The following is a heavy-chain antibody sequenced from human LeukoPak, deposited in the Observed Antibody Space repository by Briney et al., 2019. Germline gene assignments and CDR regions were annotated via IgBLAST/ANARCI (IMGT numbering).Heavy chain of an antibody. CDR3: ARATSSGSERVGYYFDY. J-gene: IGHJ4*02. CDR1: GYTFTGYY. V-gene: IGHV1-2*06. CDR2: INPNSGGT. D-gene: IGHD1-26*01. Sequence: ASVKVSXKTSGYTFTGYYMHWVRQAPGQGLEWMGRINPNSGGTNYAQKFQGRVTMTRDTSISTAYMELSRLRSDDTAVYYCARATSSGSERVGYYFDYWGQGTLVTVSS.